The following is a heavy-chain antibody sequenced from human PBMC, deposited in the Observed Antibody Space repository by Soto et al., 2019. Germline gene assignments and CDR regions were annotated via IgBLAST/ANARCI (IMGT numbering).Heavy chain of an antibody. CDR1: GFTFSDYA. D-gene: IGHD2-2*02. CDR2: ISAGGAT. Sequence: EVQLLDSGGGLVQPGGSLRLSCTASGFTFSDYAMSWVRQPPGKGLEWVSVISAGGATYYADSVKGRFTVSRASSKNTLYLQMNSLIAYDTAVYYCANVPIWCSSTSCYTEGFDYWGQGTLVTVSS. V-gene: IGHV3-23*01. J-gene: IGHJ4*02. CDR3: ANVPIWCSSTSCYTEGFDY.